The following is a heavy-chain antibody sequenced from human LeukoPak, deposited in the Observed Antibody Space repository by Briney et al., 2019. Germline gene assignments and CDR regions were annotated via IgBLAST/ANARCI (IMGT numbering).Heavy chain of an antibody. Sequence: GESLKISCKGSGYSFTSYWIGWVRRMPGKGLEWMGIIYPGDSDTRYSPSFQGQVTISADKSISTAYLQWSSLKASDTAMYYCARQSLRCGGDCFNDYWGQGTLVTVSS. CDR2: IYPGDSDT. CDR3: ARQSLRCGGDCFNDY. V-gene: IGHV5-51*01. J-gene: IGHJ4*02. D-gene: IGHD2-21*02. CDR1: GYSFTSYW.